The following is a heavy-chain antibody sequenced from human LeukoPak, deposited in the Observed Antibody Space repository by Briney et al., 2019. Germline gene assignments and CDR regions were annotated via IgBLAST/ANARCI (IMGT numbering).Heavy chain of an antibody. V-gene: IGHV3-23*01. CDR2: ISGSGGST. Sequence: GGSLRLSCAASGFTFSTYAMTWVRQAPGEGLEWVSGISGSGGSTYCTDSAKGRFTISRDNSKNTLHLQMSSLRAEDTALYYCVKDRCDRTTCPEVWGQGTLVTVSS. CDR1: GFTFSTYA. J-gene: IGHJ4*02. CDR3: VKDRCDRTTCPEV. D-gene: IGHD2-2*01.